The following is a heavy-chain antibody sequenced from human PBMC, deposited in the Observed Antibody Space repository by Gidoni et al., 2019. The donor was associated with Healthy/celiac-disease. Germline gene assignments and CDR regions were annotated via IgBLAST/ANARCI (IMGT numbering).Heavy chain of an antibody. CDR1: GSSISSSTW. V-gene: IGHV4-28*03. D-gene: IGHD1-26*01. CDR2: IYYSGST. CDR3: ARESPIVGPQAFDI. J-gene: IGHJ3*02. Sequence: HVQLQESGPGLVKPSDTLSLTCAVSGSSISSSTWWGWIRQPPGKGLEWIGYIYYSGSTYYNPSLKSRVTMSVDTSKNQFSLKLSSVTAVDTAVYYCARESPIVGPQAFDIWGQGTMVTVSS.